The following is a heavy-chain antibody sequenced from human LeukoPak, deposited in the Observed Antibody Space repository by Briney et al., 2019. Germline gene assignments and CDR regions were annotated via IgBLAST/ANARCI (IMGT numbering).Heavy chain of an antibody. CDR3: AKDSYSKGDY. D-gene: IGHD6-13*01. V-gene: IGHV3-7*01. CDR2: IKLDGNVM. J-gene: IGHJ4*02. Sequence: GGSLRLSCTASGFPFSSSWMTWVRQAPGKGLEWVANIKLDGNVMNYVDSVKGRFTISRDNAKNSLFLQMTNLRVEDTAVYYCAKDSYSKGDYWGQGTLVTVSS. CDR1: GFPFSSSW.